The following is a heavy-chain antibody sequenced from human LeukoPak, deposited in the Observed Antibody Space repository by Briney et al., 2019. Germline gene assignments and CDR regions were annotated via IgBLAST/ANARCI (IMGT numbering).Heavy chain of an antibody. CDR1: GLTFGNAW. D-gene: IGHD4-23*01. CDR3: TTGPGNSGY. Sequence: GGSLRLSCVVSGLTFGNAWMSWVRQAPGEGLEWVGRIKSKNVGETTEYAAPVQGRFTISRDDSKNTVYLQMRSLKTEDTAVYYCTTGPGNSGYWGQGTLVTVSS. CDR2: IKSKNVGETT. V-gene: IGHV3-15*01. J-gene: IGHJ4*02.